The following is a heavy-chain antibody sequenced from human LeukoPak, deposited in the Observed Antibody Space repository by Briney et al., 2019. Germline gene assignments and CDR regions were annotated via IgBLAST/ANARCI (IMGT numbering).Heavy chain of an antibody. CDR2: ISDSGGST. CDR3: AKGENDAFDI. CDR1: GFTFSCYT. J-gene: IGHJ3*02. V-gene: IGHV3-23*01. Sequence: GGSLRLSCAASGFTFSCYTMSWVRQAPGKGLEWVSVISDSGGSTYYADSVKGRFTISRDNPKITLYLQMSSLRPEDTAVYYCAKGENDAFDIWGPGTMVTVSS.